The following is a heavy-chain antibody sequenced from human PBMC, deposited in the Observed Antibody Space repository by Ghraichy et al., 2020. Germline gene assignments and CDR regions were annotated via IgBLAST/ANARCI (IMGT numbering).Heavy chain of an antibody. CDR3: ARSTPGWTPDAFDI. D-gene: IGHD4-23*01. CDR2: IYSGGST. Sequence: GGSLRLSCAASGFTVSSNYMSWVRQAPGKGLEWVSVIYSGGSTYYADSVKGRFTISRDNSKNTLYLQMNSLRAEDTAVYYCARSTPGWTPDAFDIWGQGTMVTVSS. CDR1: GFTVSSNY. J-gene: IGHJ3*02. V-gene: IGHV3-53*01.